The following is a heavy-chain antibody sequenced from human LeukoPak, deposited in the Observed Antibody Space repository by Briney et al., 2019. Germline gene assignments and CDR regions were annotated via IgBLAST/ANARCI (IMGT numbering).Heavy chain of an antibody. CDR3: ARDCGGDCYVDY. J-gene: IGHJ4*02. CDR1: GGSFSGYY. Sequence: SETLSLTCAVSGGSFSGYYWSWIRQPPGKGLEWIGDIYHSGSTNYNPSLKSRVTISVDTSKNQFSLKLSSVTAADTAMYYCARDCGGDCYVDYGGQGTQVTASS. CDR2: IYHSGST. V-gene: IGHV4-34*01. D-gene: IGHD2-21*02.